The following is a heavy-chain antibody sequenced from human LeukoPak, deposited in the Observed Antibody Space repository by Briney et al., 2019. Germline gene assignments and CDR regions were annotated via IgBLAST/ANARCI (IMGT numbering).Heavy chain of an antibody. CDR3: ARPATYCSSTSCYSRGYFDY. CDR2: IYYSGST. D-gene: IGHD2-2*02. CDR1: GGSISSSRYY. V-gene: IGHV4-39*01. J-gene: IGHJ4*02. Sequence: SETLSLTFTVSGGSISSSRYYWGWIRQPPGKGLEWIGTIYYSGSTYYNPSLKSRVTISVDTSKNQFSLKLSSVTAADAAVYYCARPATYCSSTSCYSRGYFDYWGQGTLVTVSS.